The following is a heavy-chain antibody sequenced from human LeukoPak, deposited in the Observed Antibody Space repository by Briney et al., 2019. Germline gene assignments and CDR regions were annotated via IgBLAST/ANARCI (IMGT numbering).Heavy chain of an antibody. CDR2: IAGDGSST. V-gene: IGHV3-23*01. D-gene: IGHD3-22*01. CDR1: GFTFRGYA. J-gene: IGHJ4*02. CDR3: AKGPHSSVRAPEG. Sequence: GGSLRLSCAASGFTFRGYAMTWVRQAPGKGLEWVSGIAGDGSSTFYADSVKGRFTISRDNSKNTLYLQMNSLGVEDTAIYYCAKGPHSSVRAPEGWGQGTLVTVSS.